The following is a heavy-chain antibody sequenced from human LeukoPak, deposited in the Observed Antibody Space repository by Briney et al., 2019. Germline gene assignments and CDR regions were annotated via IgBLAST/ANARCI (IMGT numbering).Heavy chain of an antibody. D-gene: IGHD3-22*01. CDR2: INPNSGGT. CDR3: ARGDSSGYYTHLDYYYGMDV. J-gene: IGHJ6*02. Sequence: GASVKVSCKASGYTFTGYYMHWVRQAPGQGLEWMGWINPNSGGTNYAQKFQGRVTTTRDTSISTAYMELSRLRSDDTAVYYCARGDSSGYYTHLDYYYGMDVWGQGTTVTVSS. V-gene: IGHV1-2*02. CDR1: GYTFTGYY.